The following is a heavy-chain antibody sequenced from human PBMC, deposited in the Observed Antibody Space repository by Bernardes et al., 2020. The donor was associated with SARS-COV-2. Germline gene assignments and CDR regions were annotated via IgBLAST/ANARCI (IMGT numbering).Heavy chain of an antibody. Sequence: SETLSLTCTVSGGSISSRSYYWGWIRQPPGQGLELIGSISYSGSTYYNPSLKTRVTISVDTSKNQFSLKLSSVTAADTAVYYCAQGIRSGSFHRPYYYFDYWGQGTLVTVSS. D-gene: IGHD3-10*01. J-gene: IGHJ4*02. CDR3: AQGIRSGSFHRPYYYFDY. CDR1: GGSISSRSYY. V-gene: IGHV4-39*01. CDR2: ISYSGST.